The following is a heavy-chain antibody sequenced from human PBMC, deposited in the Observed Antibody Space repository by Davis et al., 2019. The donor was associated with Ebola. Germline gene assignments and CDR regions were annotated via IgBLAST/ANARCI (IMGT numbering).Heavy chain of an antibody. CDR1: GFTFSDYY. J-gene: IGHJ4*02. CDR3: ARDRGYSSGWRDY. V-gene: IGHV3-11*06. Sequence: GESLKISCIASGFTFSDYYMSWIRQTPGKGLEWLSYISSKSTYTNYADSVRGRSTISRDNAKNLLFLEMSSLRGDDTGIYYCARDRGYSSGWRDYWGQGTLVTVSS. D-gene: IGHD6-19*01. CDR2: ISSKSTYT.